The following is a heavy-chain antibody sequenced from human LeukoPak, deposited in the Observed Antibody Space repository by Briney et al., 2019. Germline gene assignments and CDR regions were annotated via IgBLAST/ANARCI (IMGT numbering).Heavy chain of an antibody. V-gene: IGHV3-21*01. Sequence: GGSLRLSCAASGFTFSTYSMNWVRQAPGKGLEWVSSISTSSSYIYYADSVKGRFTISRDNAKKSLYLQMNSLRAEDTAVYYCARGGYYVRSGFSSWGQGTLVTVSS. CDR2: ISTSSSYI. CDR3: ARGGYYVRSGFSS. D-gene: IGHD3-22*01. CDR1: GFTFSTYS. J-gene: IGHJ5*02.